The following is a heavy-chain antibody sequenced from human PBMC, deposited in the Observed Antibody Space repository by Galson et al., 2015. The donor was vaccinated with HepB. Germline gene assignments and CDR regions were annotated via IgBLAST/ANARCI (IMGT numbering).Heavy chain of an antibody. CDR1: GFTFSSYA. Sequence: SLRLSCAASGFTFSSYAMHWVRQAPGKGLEWVAVISYDGSNKYYADSVKGRFTISRDNSKNTLYLQMNSLRAEDTAVYYCARDSYYYGSGSYSDYWGQGTLVTVSS. CDR3: ARDSYYYGSGSYSDY. D-gene: IGHD3-10*01. CDR2: ISYDGSNK. V-gene: IGHV3-30*04. J-gene: IGHJ4*02.